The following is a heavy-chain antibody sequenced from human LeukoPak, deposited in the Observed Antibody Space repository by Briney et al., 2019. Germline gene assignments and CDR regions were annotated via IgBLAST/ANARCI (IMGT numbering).Heavy chain of an antibody. CDR1: GFTFSSYA. V-gene: IGHV3-30*01. D-gene: IGHD6-6*01. J-gene: IGHJ4*02. CDR2: ISYDGSNK. CDR3: ARDPGEYSSSSSFGYFDY. Sequence: GGSLRLSCAASGFTFSSYAMHWVRQAPGKGLECVAVISYDGSNKYYADSVKGRFTISRDNSKNTLYLQMNSLRAEDTAVYYCARDPGEYSSSSSFGYFDYWGQGTLVTVSS.